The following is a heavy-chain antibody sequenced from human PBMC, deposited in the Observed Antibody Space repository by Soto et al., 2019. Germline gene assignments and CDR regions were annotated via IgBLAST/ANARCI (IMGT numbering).Heavy chain of an antibody. J-gene: IGHJ6*02. CDR2: IWYDGSNK. CDR3: ARDTARAMVRIYYGMDV. CDR1: GFTFSSYG. V-gene: IGHV3-33*01. D-gene: IGHD3-10*01. Sequence: GGSLRLSCAASGFTFSSYGMHWVRQAPGKGLEWVAVIWYDGSNKYYADSVKGRFTISRDNSKNTLYLQMNSLRAEDTAVYYCARDTARAMVRIYYGMDVWGQGTTVTLSS.